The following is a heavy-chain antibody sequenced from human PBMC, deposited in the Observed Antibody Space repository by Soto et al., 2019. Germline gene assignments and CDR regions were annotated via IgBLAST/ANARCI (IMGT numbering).Heavy chain of an antibody. J-gene: IGHJ6*02. CDR3: ARDYQNWNYVSFGMDV. Sequence: QVQLVQSGAEVKKPGSSVKVSCKASGGTFSSYAISWVRQAPGQGLEWMGGIIPIFGTANYAQKFQGRVTITADKSTSTAYMELSSLRSEDTAVYYCARDYQNWNYVSFGMDVWGQGTTVTVSS. CDR2: IIPIFGTA. D-gene: IGHD1-7*01. V-gene: IGHV1-69*06. CDR1: GGTFSSYA.